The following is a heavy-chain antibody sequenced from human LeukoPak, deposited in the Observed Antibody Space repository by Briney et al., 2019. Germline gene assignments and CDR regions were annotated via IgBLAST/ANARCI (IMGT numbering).Heavy chain of an antibody. V-gene: IGHV1-18*01. CDR1: GYTFTSYG. J-gene: IGHJ6*02. Sequence: ASVKVSCKASGYTFTSYGISWVRQAPGQGLEWMGWISAYNGNTNYARKLQGRVTMTTDTSTSTAYMELRSLRSDDTAVYYCARDLDDFWSGYYTPPYYYYYGMDVWGQGTTVTVSS. D-gene: IGHD3-3*01. CDR3: ARDLDDFWSGYYTPPYYYYYGMDV. CDR2: ISAYNGNT.